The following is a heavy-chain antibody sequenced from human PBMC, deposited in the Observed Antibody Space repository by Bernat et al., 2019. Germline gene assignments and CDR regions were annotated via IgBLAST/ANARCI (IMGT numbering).Heavy chain of an antibody. CDR3: ARRSGWYSFDY. D-gene: IGHD6-19*01. V-gene: IGHV2-26*01. J-gene: IGHJ4*02. CDR2: IFSNDEK. CDR1: GFSLSNARMG. Sequence: QVTLKESGPVLVKPTETLTLTCTVSGFSLSNARMGVSWIRQPPGKALEWLAHIFSNDEKSYSTSLKSRLTISKDTSKSQVVLTMTSMDPVDTATYYCARRSGWYSFDYWGQGTLVTVSS.